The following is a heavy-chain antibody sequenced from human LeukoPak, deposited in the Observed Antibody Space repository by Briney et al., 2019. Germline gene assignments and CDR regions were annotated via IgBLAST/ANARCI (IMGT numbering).Heavy chain of an antibody. CDR1: GGSFSGDS. Sequence: SETLCLTCAVSGGSFSGDSRSWIRQPPGERLEWIGEINHSGSPNYNPSLKSRVTISVDTSKNQFSLKLSSVTAADTAVYYCARGGYHYDSSGYSPLDYWGQGTLVTVSP. J-gene: IGHJ4*02. CDR2: INHSGSP. D-gene: IGHD3-22*01. V-gene: IGHV4-34*01. CDR3: ARGGYHYDSSGYSPLDY.